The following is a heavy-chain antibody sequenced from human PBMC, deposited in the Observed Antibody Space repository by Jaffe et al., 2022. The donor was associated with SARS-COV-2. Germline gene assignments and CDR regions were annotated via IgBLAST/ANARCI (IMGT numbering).Heavy chain of an antibody. CDR2: IWYDGSKK. D-gene: IGHD6-13*01. V-gene: IGHV3-33*01. CDR3: ARVGDTYSSSWSFDY. CDR1: RFTFRSYG. Sequence: QVHLVESGGGVVQPGRSLRLSCAASRFTFRSYGMHWVRQAPGKGLEWVALIWYDGSKKFYADSVKGRFTISRDNSKNTLYLQMNSLRDEDAAVYYCARVGDTYSSSWSFDYWGQGTLVTVSS. J-gene: IGHJ4*02.